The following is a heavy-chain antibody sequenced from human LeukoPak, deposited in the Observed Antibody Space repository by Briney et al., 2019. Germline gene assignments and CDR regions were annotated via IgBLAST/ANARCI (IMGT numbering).Heavy chain of an antibody. D-gene: IGHD3-3*01. CDR2: INHSGST. Sequence: SETLSLTCAVYGGSFSGYYWSWIRQPPGKGLEWIGEINHSGSTNYNPSLKSRVTISPDTSKNQFSLKLSSVTAADTAVYYCARAILSGYPDSWGQGTLVIVFS. J-gene: IGHJ4*02. CDR1: GGSFSGYY. V-gene: IGHV4-34*01. CDR3: ARAILSGYPDS.